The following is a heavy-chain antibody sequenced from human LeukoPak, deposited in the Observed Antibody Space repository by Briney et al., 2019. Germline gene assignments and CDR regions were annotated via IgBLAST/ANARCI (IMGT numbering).Heavy chain of an antibody. Sequence: SETLSPTCTVSGGSISSYYWSWIRQPPGKGLEWIGYIYYSGSTNYNPSLKSRVTISVDTSKNQFSLKLSSVTAADTAVYYCARGSLMNWFDPWGQGTLVTVSS. CDR3: ARGSLMNWFDP. V-gene: IGHV4-59*01. CDR1: GGSISSYY. J-gene: IGHJ5*02. CDR2: IYYSGST. D-gene: IGHD2-8*01.